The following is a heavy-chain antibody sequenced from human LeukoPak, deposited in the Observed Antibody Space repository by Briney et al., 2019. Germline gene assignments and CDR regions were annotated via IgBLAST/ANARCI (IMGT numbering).Heavy chain of an antibody. CDR1: GYTFTSYY. CDR3: AKAEGYGARDY. CDR2: INPSGGLT. Sequence: GASVKVSCKASGYTFTSYYIYWVRQAPGQGLETMGIINPSGGLTTYSQRFQDGVTITRDTSTKTVYMELTNLTSEDTAVYYCAKAEGYGARDYWGQGTLVTASS. J-gene: IGHJ4*02. V-gene: IGHV1-46*01. D-gene: IGHD5-18*01.